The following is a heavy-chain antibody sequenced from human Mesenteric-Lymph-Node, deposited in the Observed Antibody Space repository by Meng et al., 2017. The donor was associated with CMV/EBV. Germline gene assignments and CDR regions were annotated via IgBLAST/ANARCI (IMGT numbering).Heavy chain of an antibody. Sequence: SLKISCAASGFTFDDYAMHWVRQAPGKGLEWVSGISWNSGSIGYADSVKGRFTISRDNAKNSLYLQMNSLRAEDTALYYCAKGALYYYGSGSYDYWGQGTLVTVSS. CDR1: GFTFDDYA. D-gene: IGHD3-10*01. CDR3: AKGALYYYGSGSYDY. V-gene: IGHV3-9*01. J-gene: IGHJ4*02. CDR2: ISWNSGSI.